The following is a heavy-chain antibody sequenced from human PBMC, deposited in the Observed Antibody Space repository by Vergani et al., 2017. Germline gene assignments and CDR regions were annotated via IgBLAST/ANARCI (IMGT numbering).Heavy chain of an antibody. CDR3: ARSLGYCSSTSCSDNWFDP. D-gene: IGHD2-2*01. CDR1: GYSFTSYW. V-gene: IGHV5-51*01. J-gene: IGHJ5*02. CDR2: IYPGDSDT. Sequence: EVQLVPSGAEVKKPGESLKISCKGSGYSFTSYWIGWVRQMPGKGLEWMGIIYPGDSDTRYSPSFQGQVTISADKSISTAYLQWSSLKASDTAMYYCARSLGYCSSTSCSDNWFDPWGQGTLVTVSS.